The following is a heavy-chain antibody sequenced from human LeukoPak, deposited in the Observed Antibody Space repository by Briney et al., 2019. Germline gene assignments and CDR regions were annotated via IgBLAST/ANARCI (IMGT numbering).Heavy chain of an antibody. V-gene: IGHV4-59*08. Sequence: SETLSHTCTVSGGSISSYYWSWIRQPPGKRLEGIGYIYYIGNTFYNPGLKSRCTIGVDTPKKEFSRKRSSGTGAHTAGYCSASLTVAAAGTGGFDYWGQGTLVTVSS. CDR1: GGSISSYY. CDR3: ASLTVAAAGTGGFDY. D-gene: IGHD6-13*01. J-gene: IGHJ4*02. CDR2: IYYIGNT.